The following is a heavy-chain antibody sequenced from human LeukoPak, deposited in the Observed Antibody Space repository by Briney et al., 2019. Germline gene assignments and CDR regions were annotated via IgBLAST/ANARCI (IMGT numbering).Heavy chain of an antibody. D-gene: IGHD6-13*01. CDR2: ISYDGSNK. J-gene: IGHJ4*02. CDR3: ARVAEAAAFDY. Sequence: PGGSLRLSCAASGFTFSSYAMHWVRQGPGKGLEWVAGISYDGSNKYYADSVKGRFTISRDNSKSTVYLQMNSLRAEDTAVYYCARVAEAAAFDYWGQGTLVTVSS. CDR1: GFTFSSYA. V-gene: IGHV3-30*04.